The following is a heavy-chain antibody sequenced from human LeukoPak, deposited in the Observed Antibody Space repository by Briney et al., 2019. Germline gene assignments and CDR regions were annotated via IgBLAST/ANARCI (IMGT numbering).Heavy chain of an antibody. CDR3: ARQVLLWFGELLAGPNGIDY. CDR1: GGSFSGYY. CDR2: IDHSGST. V-gene: IGHV4-34*01. Sequence: SETLSLTCAVSGGSFSGYYWNWIRQPPGKGLEWIGEIDHSGSTNYNPSLKSRVTILVDTSKNQFSLKLSSVTAADTAVYYCARQVLLWFGELLAGPNGIDYWGQGTLVTVSS. J-gene: IGHJ4*02. D-gene: IGHD3-10*01.